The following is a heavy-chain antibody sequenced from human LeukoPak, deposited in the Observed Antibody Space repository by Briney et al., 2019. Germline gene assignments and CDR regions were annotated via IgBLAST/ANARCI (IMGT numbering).Heavy chain of an antibody. D-gene: IGHD4-17*01. CDR2: INHSGST. J-gene: IGHJ3*02. CDR3: ARGSGDYENYAFDI. Sequence: PSETLSLTCAVYGGSFSGYYWSWIRQPPGKGLEWIGEINHSGSTNYNPSLKSRVTISADTSKNQFSLKLSSVTAADTAVYYCARGSGDYENYAFDIWGQGTMVTVSS. V-gene: IGHV4-34*01. CDR1: GGSFSGYY.